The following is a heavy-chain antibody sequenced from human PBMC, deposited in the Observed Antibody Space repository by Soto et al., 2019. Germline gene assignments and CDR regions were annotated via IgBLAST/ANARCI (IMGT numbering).Heavy chain of an antibody. V-gene: IGHV1-2*02. CDR3: AREHPGIPAFDP. CDR1: GYTFTGYY. J-gene: IGHJ5*02. CDR2: INPNSGRT. Sequence: QVQLVQSGAEVKKPGASVKVSCKASGYTFTGYYMHWVRQAPGQGLEWMGWINPNSGRTNYAKKFQGRVTMTRDTSISTAYMELSRLRSDDTAVYYCAREHPGIPAFDPWGQGTLVTVSS. D-gene: IGHD6-13*01.